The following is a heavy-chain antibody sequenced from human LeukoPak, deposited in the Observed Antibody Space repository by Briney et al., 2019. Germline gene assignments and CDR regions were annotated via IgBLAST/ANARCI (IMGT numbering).Heavy chain of an antibody. CDR2: INPNSGDT. D-gene: IGHD5-18*01. Sequence: ASVKVSCKASGYTFTGYYMHWVRQAPGQGLEWMGWINPNSGDTNYAQKFQGRVTMTRDTSINTAYMELSRLRSDDTAVYCCARDRSPAPGRSYGRGHFDYWGQGTLVTVPS. CDR1: GYTFTGYY. CDR3: ARDRSPAPGRSYGRGHFDY. J-gene: IGHJ4*02. V-gene: IGHV1-2*02.